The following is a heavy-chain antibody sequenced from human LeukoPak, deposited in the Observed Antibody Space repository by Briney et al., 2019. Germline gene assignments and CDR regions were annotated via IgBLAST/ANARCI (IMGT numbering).Heavy chain of an antibody. CDR3: ARGPLAAAGDY. CDR2: ISSSSSYI. V-gene: IGHV3-21*01. D-gene: IGHD6-13*01. J-gene: IGHJ4*02. CDR1: GFTFSSYS. Sequence: GGSLRLTCAASGFTFSSYSMSWVRPAPGKGLEWVSSISSSSSYIYYADSVKGRFTISRDNAKNSLYLQMNSLRAEDTAVYYCARGPLAAAGDYWGQGTLVTVSS.